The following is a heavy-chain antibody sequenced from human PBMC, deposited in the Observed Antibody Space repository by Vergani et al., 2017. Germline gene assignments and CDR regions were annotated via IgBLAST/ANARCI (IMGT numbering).Heavy chain of an antibody. Sequence: QLQLQESGPGLVKPSETLSLTCTVSGGSISSSSYYWGWIRQPPGKGLEWIGSIYYSGSTYYNPSLKSRVTISVDTSKNQFSLKLSSVTAADTAVYYGARDHYYYGSGSDYWGQGTLVTVSS. J-gene: IGHJ4*02. D-gene: IGHD3-10*01. CDR1: GGSISSSSYY. CDR2: IYYSGST. V-gene: IGHV4-39*07. CDR3: ARDHYYYGSGSDY.